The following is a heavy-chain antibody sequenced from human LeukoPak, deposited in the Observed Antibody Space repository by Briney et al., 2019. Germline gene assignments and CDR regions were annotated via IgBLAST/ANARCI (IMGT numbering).Heavy chain of an antibody. CDR3: ASSLGAGYYDSSGYSPY. J-gene: IGHJ4*02. CDR2: ISSSSSYI. Sequence: GGSLRLSCAASGFTLSNYNMNWVRQAPGKGLEWVSSISSSSSYIYYADSVKGRFTISRDNAKNSLYLQMNSLRAEDTAVYYCASSLGAGYYDSSGYSPYWGQGTLVTVSS. V-gene: IGHV3-21*01. D-gene: IGHD3-22*01. CDR1: GFTLSNYN.